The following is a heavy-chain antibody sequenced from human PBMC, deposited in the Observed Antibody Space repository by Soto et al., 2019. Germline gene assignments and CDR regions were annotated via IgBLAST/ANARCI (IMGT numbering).Heavy chain of an antibody. J-gene: IGHJ5*02. D-gene: IGHD3-16*02. Sequence: EVKLLESGGGLVQPGGSLRLSCAASGFTFSSYAMNWVRLAPGKGLEWVSGISGGGGSTYYADSVKGRFTISRDNSNNTLDLHMNSLRAEDTAVYYCAKSGYTNYPLKNSFDPWGQGTLVTVSS. V-gene: IGHV3-23*01. CDR2: ISGGGGST. CDR1: GFTFSSYA. CDR3: AKSGYTNYPLKNSFDP.